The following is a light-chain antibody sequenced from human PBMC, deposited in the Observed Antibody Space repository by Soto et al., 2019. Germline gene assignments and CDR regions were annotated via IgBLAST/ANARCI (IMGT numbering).Light chain of an antibody. CDR3: QQYENYWT. Sequence: DIQMTQSPSSLSASVGDRVTITCRANYNIRNSLNWYQQKPGKAPKLLIYDASNLESGVPSRFSGSGSGTEFTLTISNLQPDDFATYYCQQYENYWTFGQGTKVDIK. CDR2: DAS. CDR1: YNIRNS. V-gene: IGKV1-5*01. J-gene: IGKJ1*01.